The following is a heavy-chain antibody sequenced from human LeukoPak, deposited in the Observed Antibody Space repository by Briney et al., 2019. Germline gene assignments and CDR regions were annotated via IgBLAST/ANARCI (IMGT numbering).Heavy chain of an antibody. V-gene: IGHV4-39*01. Sequence: SETLSLTCTVSGGSISSSSYYWGWIRQPPGRGREGIGSIYYSGSTYYNPSLKSRVTISVDTSKNQFSLKLSSVTAADTAVYYCARRNQLLLIGNGLSYNWFDPWGQGTLVTVSS. CDR2: IYYSGST. D-gene: IGHD2-2*01. CDR1: GGSISSSSYY. CDR3: ARRNQLLLIGNGLSYNWFDP. J-gene: IGHJ5*02.